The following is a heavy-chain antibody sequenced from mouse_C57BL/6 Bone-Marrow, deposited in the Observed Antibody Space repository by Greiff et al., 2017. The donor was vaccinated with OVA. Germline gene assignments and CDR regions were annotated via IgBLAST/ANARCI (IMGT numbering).Heavy chain of an antibody. J-gene: IGHJ1*03. CDR3: AVIYYECYWCFDV. CDR2: IDPANGNT. Sequence: VQLQQSVAELVRPGASVKLSCTASGFNIKNTYMHWVKQRPEQGLEWIGRIDPANGNTKYAPKFQGKATITAGTSSNTAYLQLSSLTSADTAICYCAVIYYECYWCFDVWGTGTTVTVSS. D-gene: IGHD2-4*01. CDR1: GFNIKNTY. V-gene: IGHV14-3*01.